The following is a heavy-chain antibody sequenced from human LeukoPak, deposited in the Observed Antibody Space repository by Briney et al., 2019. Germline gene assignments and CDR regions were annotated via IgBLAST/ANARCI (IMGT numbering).Heavy chain of an antibody. CDR1: GGSISSSSYY. D-gene: IGHD3-3*01. V-gene: IGHV4-39*07. CDR3: ARVTPYDFWSGYPNWFDP. Sequence: SETLSLTCTVSGGSISSSSYYWGWIRQPPGKGLEWIGSIYYSGSTYYNPSLKSRVTISVDTSKNQFSLKLSSVTAADTAVYYCARVTPYDFWSGYPNWFDPWGQGTLVTVSS. CDR2: IYYSGST. J-gene: IGHJ5*02.